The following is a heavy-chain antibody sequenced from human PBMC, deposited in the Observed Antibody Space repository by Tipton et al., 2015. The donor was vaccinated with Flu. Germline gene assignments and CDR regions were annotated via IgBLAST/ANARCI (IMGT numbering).Heavy chain of an antibody. CDR3: ARGVPGAIGEAHFDY. CDR1: GFSITSGYY. D-gene: IGHD3-10*01. Sequence: PGLVKPSEILSLNCTVSGFSITSGYYWGWIRQPPGKGLEWIGTVYHRGSTYYNPSLNSRITLSMDKSGNQFSLQLTSVTAADTAVYYCARGVPGAIGEAHFDYWGHGILVTVSS. J-gene: IGHJ4*01. CDR2: VYHRGST. V-gene: IGHV4-38-2*02.